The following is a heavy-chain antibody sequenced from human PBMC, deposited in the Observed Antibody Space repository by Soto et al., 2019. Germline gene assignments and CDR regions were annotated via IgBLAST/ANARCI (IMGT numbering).Heavy chain of an antibody. D-gene: IGHD3-22*01. CDR2: MNPNSGNT. Sequence: ASVKVSCKASGYTFTSYDINWVRQATGQGLEWMGWMNPNSGNTGYAQKFQGRVTMTRNTSISTAYMELSSLRSEDTAVYYCARLSWYYYDSSGYPPDAFDIWGQGTMVTVSS. CDR1: GYTFTSYD. CDR3: ARLSWYYYDSSGYPPDAFDI. V-gene: IGHV1-8*01. J-gene: IGHJ3*02.